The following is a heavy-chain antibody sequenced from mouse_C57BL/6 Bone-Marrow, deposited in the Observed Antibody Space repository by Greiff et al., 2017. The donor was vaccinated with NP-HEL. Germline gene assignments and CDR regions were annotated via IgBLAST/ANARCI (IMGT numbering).Heavy chain of an antibody. CDR3: ATFYYDYAWFAY. CDR2: IWGVGST. CDR1: GFSLTSYG. D-gene: IGHD2-4*01. Sequence: VHLVESGPGLVAPSQSLSITCTVSGFSLTSYGVDWVRQSPGKGLEWLGVIWGVGSTNYNSALKSRLSISKDNSKSQVFLKMNSLQTDDTAMYYCATFYYDYAWFAYWGQGTLVTVSA. V-gene: IGHV2-6*01. J-gene: IGHJ3*01.